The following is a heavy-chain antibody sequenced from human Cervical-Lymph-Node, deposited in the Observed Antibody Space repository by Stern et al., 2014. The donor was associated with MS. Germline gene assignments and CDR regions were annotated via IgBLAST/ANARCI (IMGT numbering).Heavy chain of an antibody. CDR3: ARDDGSGSYRFDY. CDR2: ISAYNGNT. Sequence: VQLVESGAEVKKPGASVKVSCKASGYTFTNYGISWVRQAPGQGLEWMGGISAYNGNTNYAQKFQDRVTMTTDTSTSTAYMELTSLRSDDTAVYYCARDDGSGSYRFDYWGQGTLVTVSS. D-gene: IGHD3-10*01. CDR1: GYTFTNYG. V-gene: IGHV1-18*01. J-gene: IGHJ4*02.